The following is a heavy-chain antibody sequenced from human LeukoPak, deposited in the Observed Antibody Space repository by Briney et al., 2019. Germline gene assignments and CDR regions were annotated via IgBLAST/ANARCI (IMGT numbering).Heavy chain of an antibody. J-gene: IGHJ4*02. CDR2: INTFNGNT. V-gene: IGHV1-18*01. CDR3: ARDYCSSSTCQDGLFDY. D-gene: IGHD2-2*01. CDR1: GYIFTNYG. Sequence: GVSVKVSCKPSGYIFTNYGLSWVRQAPGQGLEWMGWINTFNGNTSYAQSFQGRVTMTTDTSTTTAYMELTSLTSDDTAVYYCARDYCSSSTCQDGLFDYWGQGTLVIVSS.